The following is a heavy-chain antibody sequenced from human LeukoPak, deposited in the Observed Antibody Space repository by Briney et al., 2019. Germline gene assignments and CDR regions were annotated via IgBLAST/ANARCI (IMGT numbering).Heavy chain of an antibody. V-gene: IGHV3-11*01. Sequence: PGGSLRLSCAVSGFIFSDYYMTWIRQAPGEGLEWLSYIDSSGDVIYYADSVKGRFTISRDNAKNSLYLQMNSLRAEDTAVYYCAIGTHSSSWHLYDPWGQGTLVTVSS. CDR3: AIGTHSSSWHLYDP. D-gene: IGHD6-13*01. J-gene: IGHJ5*02. CDR2: IDSSGDVI. CDR1: GFIFSDYY.